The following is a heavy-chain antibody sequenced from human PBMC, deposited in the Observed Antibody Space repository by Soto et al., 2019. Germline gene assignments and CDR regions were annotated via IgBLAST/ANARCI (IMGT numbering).Heavy chain of an antibody. D-gene: IGHD5-18*01. CDR3: ARPPGGGYSYGFSYYFDY. V-gene: IGHV3-33*01. Sequence: QVQLVESGGGVVQPGRSLRLSCAASGFTFSSYGMHWVRQAPGKGLEWVAVIWYDGSNKYYADSVQGRFTISRDNSKNTLYLQMNSLRAEDTAVYYCARPPGGGYSYGFSYYFDYWGQGTLVTVSS. J-gene: IGHJ4*02. CDR2: IWYDGSNK. CDR1: GFTFSSYG.